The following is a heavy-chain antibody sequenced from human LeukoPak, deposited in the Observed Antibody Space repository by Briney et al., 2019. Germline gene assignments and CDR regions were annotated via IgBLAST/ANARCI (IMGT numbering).Heavy chain of an antibody. D-gene: IGHD6-13*01. J-gene: IGHJ4*02. V-gene: IGHV4-39*07. Sequence: SETLSLTCTVSGGSISSSSYYWGWIRQPPGKGLEWIGSIYYSGSTYYNPSLKSRVTISVDTSKNQLSLKLSSVTAADTAVYYCARERAAAGTIEGFFDYWGQGTLVTVSS. CDR2: IYYSGST. CDR3: ARERAAAGTIEGFFDY. CDR1: GGSISSSSYY.